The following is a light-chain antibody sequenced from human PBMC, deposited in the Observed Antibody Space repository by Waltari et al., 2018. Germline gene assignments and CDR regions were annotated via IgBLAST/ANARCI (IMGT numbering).Light chain of an antibody. J-gene: IGLJ3*02. Sequence: YVLTQPPSVSVTPGQTASIHCGGHPLRVEPVHWYQPRAGPAPPLVVFNYYTRPPKIPDRFSGSKSGDTATLTIHRVEVDDEGDYYCQIWDEDSDQHWVFGGGTKLTVL. V-gene: IGLV3-21*02. CDR3: QIWDEDSDQHWV. CDR2: NYY. CDR1: PLRVEP.